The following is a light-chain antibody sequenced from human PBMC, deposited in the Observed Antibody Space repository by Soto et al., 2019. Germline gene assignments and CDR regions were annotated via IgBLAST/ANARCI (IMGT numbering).Light chain of an antibody. CDR2: DAS. Sequence: DIQMTQSPSSLSASVGDRVTITFQASQAINNYLNWYQQKPGKPPKLLIYDASNLEAGVPSRFSGGGSGTDFTFSITSLQPEDVATYFCQQYESLPPLFGPGTRVQIK. CDR1: QAINNY. V-gene: IGKV1-33*01. CDR3: QQYESLPPL. J-gene: IGKJ3*01.